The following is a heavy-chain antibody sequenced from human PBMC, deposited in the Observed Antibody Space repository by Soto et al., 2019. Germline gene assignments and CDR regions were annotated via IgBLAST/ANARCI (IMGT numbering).Heavy chain of an antibody. CDR2: IYYSGST. V-gene: IGHV4-59*01. Sequence: SETLSLTCTVSGGSISSYYWSWIRQPPGKGLEWIGYIYYSGSTNYNPSLKSRVTISVDTSKNQFSLKLSSVTAADTAVYYCARTRFLEWSYDAFDIWGQGTMVTVSS. CDR3: ARTRFLEWSYDAFDI. CDR1: GGSISSYY. D-gene: IGHD3-3*01. J-gene: IGHJ3*02.